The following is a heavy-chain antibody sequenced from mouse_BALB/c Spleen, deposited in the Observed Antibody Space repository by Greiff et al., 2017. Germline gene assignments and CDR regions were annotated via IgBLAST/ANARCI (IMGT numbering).Heavy chain of an antibody. D-gene: IGHD2-10*02. V-gene: IGHV2-9*02. Sequence: QVQLKESGPGLVAPSQSLSITCTVSGFSLTSYGVHWVRQPPGKGLEWLGVIWAGGSTNYNSALMSRLSISKDNSKSQVFLKMNSLQTDDTAMYYCARDQKYGNYLYYAMDYWGQGTSVTVSS. CDR1: GFSLTSYG. CDR3: ARDQKYGNYLYYAMDY. CDR2: IWAGGST. J-gene: IGHJ4*01.